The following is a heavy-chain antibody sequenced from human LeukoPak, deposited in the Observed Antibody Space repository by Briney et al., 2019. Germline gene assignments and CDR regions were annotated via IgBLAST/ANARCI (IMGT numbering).Heavy chain of an antibody. Sequence: PGGSLRLSCAASGFTLSIYTMNWVRQAPGKGLEWVSSTSSSSSYIYYADSVKGRFTISRDNAKNSLYLQMNSLRAEDTAVYYCARDSGFCSSRSCSLGYWGQGTLVTVSS. CDR3: ARDSGFCSSRSCSLGY. J-gene: IGHJ4*02. CDR1: GFTLSIYT. V-gene: IGHV3-21*01. CDR2: TSSSSSYI. D-gene: IGHD2-15*01.